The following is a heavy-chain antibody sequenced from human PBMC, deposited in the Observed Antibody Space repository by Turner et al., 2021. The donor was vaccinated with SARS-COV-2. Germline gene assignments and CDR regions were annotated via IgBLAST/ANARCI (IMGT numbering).Heavy chain of an antibody. Sequence: QVQLVQSGAEVKKPGSSVKVSCKASGGTFSRYAISWVRQAPGQGLEWMGGIIPLSGTANHAQKFQGRVTITADESTSTAYVELGSLRSEDTAVYYCARVKNYYGSGSYYPTHYYYGMDVWGQGTTVTVSS. J-gene: IGHJ6*02. V-gene: IGHV1-69*01. CDR1: GGTFSRYA. CDR3: ARVKNYYGSGSYYPTHYYYGMDV. CDR2: IIPLSGTA. D-gene: IGHD3-10*01.